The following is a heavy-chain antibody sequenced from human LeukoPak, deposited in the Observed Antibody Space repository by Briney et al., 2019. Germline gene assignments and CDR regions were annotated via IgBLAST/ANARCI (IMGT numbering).Heavy chain of an antibody. CDR1: GGSVSSISYY. CDR2: IDQNGRI. D-gene: IGHD6-19*01. V-gene: IGHV4-61*01. Sequence: SETLSLTCTVSGGSVSSISYYWTWIRQSPGKGLEWIGHIDQNGRINHLPSLATRVTMSLDTSKNQFSLKLNSVTAADTAVYSCAKVSNGWPYFFEPWGQGVQVTVSS. J-gene: IGHJ5*02. CDR3: AKVSNGWPYFFEP.